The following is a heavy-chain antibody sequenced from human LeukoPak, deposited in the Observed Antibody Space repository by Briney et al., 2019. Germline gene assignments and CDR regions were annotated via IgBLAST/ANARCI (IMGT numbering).Heavy chain of an antibody. CDR1: GFVVSTNY. Sequence: GGSLRLSCAASGFVVSTNYMTWVRQPPGKGLEWVSVIYKDGRTFYTDSVKGRFTISRDNSKNTVYLQMSSLRVEDTAVYYCAKSLTYYHENSDSIWGQGTLVTVST. CDR2: IYKDGRT. V-gene: IGHV3-53*01. CDR3: AKSLTYYHENSDSI. J-gene: IGHJ4*02. D-gene: IGHD3-22*01.